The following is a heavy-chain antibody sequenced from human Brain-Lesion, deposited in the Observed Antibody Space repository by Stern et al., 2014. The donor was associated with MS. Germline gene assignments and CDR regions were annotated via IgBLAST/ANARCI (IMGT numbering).Heavy chain of an antibody. J-gene: IGHJ4*02. CDR2: LYYTGSA. Sequence: QLQLQESGPGLVKPSQTLPLTCTVSGGSINSGGYYWSWIRQYPGKGLAWIGYLYYTGSAYYDPSLKSRLSMSIDTSKNQFSLNLNSVTAADTAVYYCARGARYSDSSGYYFYFDYWGQGTLVTVSS. D-gene: IGHD3-22*01. CDR1: GGSINSGGYY. V-gene: IGHV4-31*03. CDR3: ARGARYSDSSGYYFYFDY.